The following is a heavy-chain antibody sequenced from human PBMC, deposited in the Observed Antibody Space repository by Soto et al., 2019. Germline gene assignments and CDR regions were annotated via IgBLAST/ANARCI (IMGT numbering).Heavy chain of an antibody. CDR3: ARFPLRGIAVAGSSYYYYGMDV. J-gene: IGHJ6*02. CDR1: GGSISSGGYY. V-gene: IGHV4-31*03. Sequence: PSETLSLTCTVSGGSISSGGYYWSWIRQHPGKGLEWIGYIYYSGSTYYNPSLKSRVTISVDTSKNQFSLKLSSVTAADTAVYYCARFPLRGIAVAGSSYYYYGMDVWGQGTTVT. D-gene: IGHD6-19*01. CDR2: IYYSGST.